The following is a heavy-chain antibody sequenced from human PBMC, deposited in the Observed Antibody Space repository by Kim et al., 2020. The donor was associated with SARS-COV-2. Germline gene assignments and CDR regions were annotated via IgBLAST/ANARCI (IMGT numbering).Heavy chain of an antibody. Sequence: SETLSLTCTVSGGSISSYYWSWIRQPPGKGLEWIGYIYYSGSTNYNPSLKSRVTISVDTSKNQFSLKLSSVTAADTAVYYCARHVKRVFIPGGADYFDYWGQGTLVTVSS. CDR3: ARHVKRVFIPGGADYFDY. D-gene: IGHD1-1*01. CDR1: GGSISSYY. V-gene: IGHV4-59*08. CDR2: IYYSGST. J-gene: IGHJ4*02.